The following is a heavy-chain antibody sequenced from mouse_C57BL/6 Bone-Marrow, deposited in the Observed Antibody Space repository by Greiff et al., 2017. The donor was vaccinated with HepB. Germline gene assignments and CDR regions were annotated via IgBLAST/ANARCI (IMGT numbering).Heavy chain of an antibody. CDR2: IYPGSGST. CDR1: GYTFTSYW. CDR3: ASKGGKWLRKGFDY. Sequence: VQLQQQPGAELVKPGASVKMSCKASGYTFTSYWITWVKQRPGQGLEWIGDIYPGSGSTNYNEKFKSKATLTVDTSSSTAYMQLSSLTSEDSAVYYCASKGGKWLRKGFDYWGQGTTLTVSS. V-gene: IGHV1-55*01. D-gene: IGHD2-2*01. J-gene: IGHJ2*01.